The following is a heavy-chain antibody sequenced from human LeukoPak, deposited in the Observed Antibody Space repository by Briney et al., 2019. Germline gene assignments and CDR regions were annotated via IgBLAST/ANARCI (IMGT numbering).Heavy chain of an antibody. J-gene: IGHJ4*02. Sequence: GGSLRLSCAASGFTFSSYAMHWVRQAPGKGLEWVAVISYDGSNKYYADSVKGRFTISRDNAKNSLYLQMNSLRAEDTAVYYCARMNYVSSGWGAPFDYWGQGTLVTVSS. CDR1: GFTFSSYA. CDR2: ISYDGSNK. D-gene: IGHD1-7*01. CDR3: ARMNYVSSGWGAPFDY. V-gene: IGHV3-30-3*01.